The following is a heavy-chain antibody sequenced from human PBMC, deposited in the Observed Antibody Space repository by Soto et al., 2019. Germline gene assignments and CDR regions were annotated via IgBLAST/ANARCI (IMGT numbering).Heavy chain of an antibody. D-gene: IGHD3-3*01. CDR3: ARDRITIFGVVIPKGYYGMDV. J-gene: IGHJ6*02. V-gene: IGHV1-69*06. Sequence: SVKVSCKASGVTFSSYAISWVRQAPGQGLEWMGGIIPIFGTANYAQKFQGRVTITADKSTSTAYMELSSLRSEDTAVYYCARDRITIFGVVIPKGYYGMDVWGQGTTVTVSS. CDR1: GVTFSSYA. CDR2: IIPIFGTA.